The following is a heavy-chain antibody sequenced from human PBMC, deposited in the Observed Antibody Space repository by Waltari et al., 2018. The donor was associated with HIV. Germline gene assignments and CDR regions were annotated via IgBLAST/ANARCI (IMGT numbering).Heavy chain of an antibody. Sequence: EVQLVESGGGLVQPGGSLRLSCAASGFTFSSYEMNWVRQAPGKGLEWGSYISSSGSTIYYADSVKGRFTISRDNAKNSLYLQMNSLRAEDTAVYYCARIAAAGQGYWGQGTLVTVSS. CDR2: ISSSGSTI. D-gene: IGHD6-13*01. CDR3: ARIAAAGQGY. J-gene: IGHJ4*02. CDR1: GFTFSSYE. V-gene: IGHV3-48*03.